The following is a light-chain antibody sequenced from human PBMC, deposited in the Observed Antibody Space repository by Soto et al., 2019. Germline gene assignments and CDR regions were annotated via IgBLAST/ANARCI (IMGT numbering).Light chain of an antibody. J-gene: IGLJ2*01. CDR3: SSYANSGVI. CDR1: SRDVGNYIF. Sequence: QSVLTQPASVSGSPGQSITISCSGTSRDVGNYIFVAWYQHHPGKAPKLIIYEVSNRPSGVSNRFSGSKSGNTASLTISGLQADDEADYYCSSYANSGVIFGGGTNLTVL. V-gene: IGLV2-14*01. CDR2: EVS.